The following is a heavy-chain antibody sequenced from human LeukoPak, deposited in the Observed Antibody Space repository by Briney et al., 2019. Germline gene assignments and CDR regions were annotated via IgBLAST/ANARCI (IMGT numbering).Heavy chain of an antibody. CDR3: AREGGYYDSSGHLPHFDC. CDR1: GFTFSSYA. Sequence: GRSLRLSCAASGFTFSSYAMHWVRQAPGKGLEWVAVISYDGSNKYYADSVKGRFTISRDNSKNTLYLQMNSLRAEDTAVYYCAREGGYYDSSGHLPHFDCWGQGTLVTVSS. CDR2: ISYDGSNK. V-gene: IGHV3-30-3*01. D-gene: IGHD3-22*01. J-gene: IGHJ4*02.